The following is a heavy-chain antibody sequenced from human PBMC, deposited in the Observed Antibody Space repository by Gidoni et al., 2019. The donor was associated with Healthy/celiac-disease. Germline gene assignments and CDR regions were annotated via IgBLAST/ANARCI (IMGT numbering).Heavy chain of an antibody. CDR3: AATYYDMLTGYTPSYYYGMDV. J-gene: IGHJ6*02. V-gene: IGHV1-58*02. CDR2: IVVGSGNT. Sequence: QLQLVQSGPEVKKPGTSVKVSCKASGFTFTSSAMQWVRQARGQRLEWIGWIVVGSGNTNYAQKFQERVTITRDMSTSTAYMELSSLRSEDTAVYYCAATYYDMLTGYTPSYYYGMDVWGQGTTVTVSS. CDR1: GFTFTSSA. D-gene: IGHD3-9*01.